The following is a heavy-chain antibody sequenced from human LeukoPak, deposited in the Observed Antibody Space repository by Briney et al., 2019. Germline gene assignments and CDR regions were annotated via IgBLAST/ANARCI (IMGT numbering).Heavy chain of an antibody. J-gene: IGHJ6*02. Sequence: GASVKVSCTASGGTFSSYAISWVRQAPGQGLEWMGGIIPIFGTANYAQKFQGRVTITADESTSTAYMELSSLRSEDTAVYYCARGSLLWFGESPGYYGMDVWGQGTMVTVSS. CDR1: GGTFSSYA. CDR3: ARGSLLWFGESPGYYGMDV. CDR2: IIPIFGTA. V-gene: IGHV1-69*13. D-gene: IGHD3-10*01.